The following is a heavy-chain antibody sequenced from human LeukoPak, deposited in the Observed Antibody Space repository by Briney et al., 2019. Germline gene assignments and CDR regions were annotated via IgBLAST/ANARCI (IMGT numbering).Heavy chain of an antibody. J-gene: IGHJ4*02. CDR1: GFTFSSYA. CDR2: ISYDGSNK. V-gene: IGHV3-30-3*01. Sequence: GRSLRLSCAASGFTFSSYAMHWVHQAPGKGLEWVAVISYDGSNKYYADSVKGRFTISRDNSKNTLYLQMNSLRAEDTAVYYCARDYGVYCSSTSCYTYYFDYWGQGTLVTVSS. CDR3: ARDYGVYCSSTSCYTYYFDY. D-gene: IGHD2-2*02.